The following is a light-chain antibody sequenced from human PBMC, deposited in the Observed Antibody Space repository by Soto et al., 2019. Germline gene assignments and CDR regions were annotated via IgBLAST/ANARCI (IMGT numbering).Light chain of an antibody. J-gene: IGLJ1*01. CDR2: DVS. CDR3: CSYAGSFYV. CDR1: SSDVSGYNY. Sequence: QYALTQPRSVSGSPGQSVTISCTGTSSDVSGYNYVSWHQQHPGKAPKLMIYDVSKRPSGVPDRFSGSKSGNTASLTISGLQAEDEADYYCCSYAGSFYVFGTGTKLTVL. V-gene: IGLV2-11*01.